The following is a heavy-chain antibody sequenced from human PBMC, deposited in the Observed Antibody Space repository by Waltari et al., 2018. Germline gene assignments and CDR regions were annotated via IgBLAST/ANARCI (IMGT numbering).Heavy chain of an antibody. CDR3: ARVWLERWVDDAFDI. CDR2: ISAYNGNT. CDR1: GYTFTSYG. V-gene: IGHV1-18*01. D-gene: IGHD1-1*01. Sequence: QVQLVQSGAEVKKPGAPVKVSCKASGYTFTSYGTSWVRQAPGQGLEWMGWISAYNGNTNYAQKLQGRVTMTTDTSTSTAYMELRSLRSDDTAVYYCARVWLERWVDDAFDIWGQGTMVTVSS. J-gene: IGHJ3*02.